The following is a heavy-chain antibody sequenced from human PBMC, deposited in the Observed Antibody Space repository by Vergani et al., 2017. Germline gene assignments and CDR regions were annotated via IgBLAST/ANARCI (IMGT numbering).Heavy chain of an antibody. J-gene: IGHJ6*03. CDR1: GFRFDKFG. CDR2: ISFNGLTV. Sequence: EVELVDSGGKVVRPVGSLRLSCVASGFRFDKFGMMWVRQSPGKGPEWVAGISFNGLTVGYSESVEGRFTISRDNSKKSLFLQMSNVRAEDTASYHCARGGLYSFYYFMNVWGNGTTVKVSS. V-gene: IGHV3-20*01. CDR3: ARGGLYSFYYFMNV. D-gene: IGHD2/OR15-2a*01.